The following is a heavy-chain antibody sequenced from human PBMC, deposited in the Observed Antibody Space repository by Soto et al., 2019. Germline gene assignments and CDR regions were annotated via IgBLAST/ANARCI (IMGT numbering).Heavy chain of an antibody. CDR3: ARDKYSSGWYGWFDP. D-gene: IGHD6-19*01. V-gene: IGHV1-18*01. CDR1: GYTFTSYG. Sequence: ASVKVSCKASGYTFTSYGISWVRQAPGQGLEWMGWISAYNGNTNYAQKLQGRVTMTTDTSTSTAYMELRSLRSDDTAVYYCARDKYSSGWYGWFDPWGQGTLVTVSS. J-gene: IGHJ5*02. CDR2: ISAYNGNT.